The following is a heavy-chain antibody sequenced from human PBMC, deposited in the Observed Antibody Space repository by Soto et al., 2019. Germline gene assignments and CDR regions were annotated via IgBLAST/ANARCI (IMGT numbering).Heavy chain of an antibody. CDR1: GFTFSSYA. D-gene: IGHD5-12*01. V-gene: IGHV3-64*01. CDR2: ISSNGGST. Sequence: EVQLVESGGGLVQPGGSLRLSCAASGFTFSSYAMHWVRQAPGKGLEYVSAISSNGGSTYYANSVKGRFPISRDKSKNTLYLQMGSLRAEDMAVYYCARRDGYNFDYWGQGTLVTVSS. J-gene: IGHJ4*02. CDR3: ARRDGYNFDY.